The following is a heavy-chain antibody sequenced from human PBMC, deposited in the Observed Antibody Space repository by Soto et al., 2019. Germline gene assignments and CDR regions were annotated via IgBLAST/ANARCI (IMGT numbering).Heavy chain of an antibody. Sequence: QVQLVESGGGVVQPGRSLRLSCAASGFTFSTFAIHWVRQAPGKGLEWVAVVSDDGRNQYYADSVKGRFTISRDNSKNTVYLQMNSLRSEDTAVHYCARGTTGRPIDYWGQGTLVIVSS. V-gene: IGHV3-30*04. CDR2: VSDDGRNQ. CDR1: GFTFSTFA. CDR3: ARGTTGRPIDY. J-gene: IGHJ4*02.